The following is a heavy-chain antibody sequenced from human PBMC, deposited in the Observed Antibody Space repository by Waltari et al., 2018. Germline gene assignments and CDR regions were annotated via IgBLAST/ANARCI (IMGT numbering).Heavy chain of an antibody. CDR1: GFTYSSYW. CDR3: ARVFSLIWYFDL. D-gene: IGHD3-3*01. J-gene: IGHJ2*01. CDR2: IKQDGSEK. V-gene: IGHV3-7*01. Sequence: EVQLVESGGGLVQPGGSLSLSCAASGFTYSSYWMRWVRQAQGKGLEWVANIKQDGSEKYYVDSVKGRFTISRDNAKNSLYLQMNSLRAEDTAVYYCARVFSLIWYFDLWGRGTLVTVSS.